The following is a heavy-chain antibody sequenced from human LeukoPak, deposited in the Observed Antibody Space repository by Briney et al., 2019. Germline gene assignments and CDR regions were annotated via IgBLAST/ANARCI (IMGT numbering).Heavy chain of an antibody. J-gene: IGHJ4*02. CDR3: AKVGYDSWAIDY. D-gene: IGHD3-3*01. CDR2: ISGRGGST. CDR1: GFTFNTYA. V-gene: IGHV3-23*01. Sequence: GASLRLSCAASGFTFNTYAMSWVRQAPGKGLERVSGISGRGGSTYYADSVKGRFTISRDNSKNTLYLQMNSLRAEDTAVYYCAKVGYDSWAIDYWGQGTLVTVSS.